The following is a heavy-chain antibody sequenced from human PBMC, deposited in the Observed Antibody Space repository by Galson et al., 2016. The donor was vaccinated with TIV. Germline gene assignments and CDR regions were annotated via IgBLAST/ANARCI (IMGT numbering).Heavy chain of an antibody. CDR2: VNPGGSTT. CDR3: SRQYDFGDYRGDAFDI. D-gene: IGHD4-17*01. J-gene: IGHJ3*02. CDR1: GYSFTSQW. Sequence: QSGAEVKKPGESLKISCKASGYSFTSQWIAWVRQVPGKGLEWVGVVNPGGSTTRYSPSFQGQVTIPSDKSISPAYLQWISMRASDTATYYCSRQYDFGDYRGDAFDIWGQGTVVIVSS. V-gene: IGHV5-51*03.